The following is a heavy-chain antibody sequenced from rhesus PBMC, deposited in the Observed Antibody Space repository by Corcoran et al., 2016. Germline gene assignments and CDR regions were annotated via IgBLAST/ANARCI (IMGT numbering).Heavy chain of an antibody. CDR1: GFSLGDNW. CDR2: GDGADSTT. CDR3: ADIYGLDS. Sequence: EVQLVQSGGGLAKPGGSVRLSCRVSGFSLGDNWMHWVREAPGKGLKWISAGDGADSTTYYADSVRGRFTASRENAKNTLYLQADSLRVEDTAVYYCADIYGLDSWGQGVVVTVSS. J-gene: IGHJ6*01. V-gene: IGHV3-28*02.